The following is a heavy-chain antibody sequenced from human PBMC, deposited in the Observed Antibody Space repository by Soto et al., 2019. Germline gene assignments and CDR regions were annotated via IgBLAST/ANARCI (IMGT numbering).Heavy chain of an antibody. CDR2: IYHSGST. D-gene: IGHD2-2*01. J-gene: IGHJ6*03. CDR3: ARTGKGYCSSTSCYGSYYYYYMDV. V-gene: IGHV4-4*02. CDR1: SGSISSSNW. Sequence: PSETLSLTCAVSSGSISSSNWWSWVRQPPGKGLEWIGEIYHSGSTNYNPSLKSRVTISVDKSKNQFSLKLSSVTAADTAVYYCARTGKGYCSSTSCYGSYYYYYMDVWGKGTTVTVS.